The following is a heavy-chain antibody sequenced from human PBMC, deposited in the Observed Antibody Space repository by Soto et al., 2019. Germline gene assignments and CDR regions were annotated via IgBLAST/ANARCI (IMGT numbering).Heavy chain of an antibody. Sequence: PGGSLRQSGVAAECAYNDDWRLWFRQAPGKGLEWVANIKQDGTDIYYMDSVKGRFTISRDNAKNSLYLQMNSLRAEDTAVYFCARDLYSYGSEDDFWGQGTLVTVSS. J-gene: IGHJ4*02. CDR2: IKQDGTDI. CDR1: ECAYNDDW. V-gene: IGHV3-7*01. D-gene: IGHD3-10*01. CDR3: ARDLYSYGSEDDF.